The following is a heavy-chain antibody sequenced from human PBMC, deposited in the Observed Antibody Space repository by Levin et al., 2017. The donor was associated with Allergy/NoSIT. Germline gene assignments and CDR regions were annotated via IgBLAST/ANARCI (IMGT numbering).Heavy chain of an antibody. V-gene: IGHV4-34*01. CDR1: GGSFSGYY. Sequence: SQTLSLTCAVYGGSFSGYYWSWIRQPPGKGLEWIGEINHSGSTNYNPSLKSRVTISVDTSKNQFSLKLSSVTAADTAVYYCARGFRFDPWGQGTLVTVSS. CDR3: ARGFRFDP. J-gene: IGHJ5*02. CDR2: INHSGST.